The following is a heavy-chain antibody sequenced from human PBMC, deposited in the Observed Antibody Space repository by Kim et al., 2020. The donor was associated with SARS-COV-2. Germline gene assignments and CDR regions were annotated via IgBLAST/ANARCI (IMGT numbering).Heavy chain of an antibody. CDR1: GFTFSSYG. CDR2: ISYDGSNK. Sequence: GGSLRLSCAASGFTFSSYGMHWVRQAPGKGLEWVAVISYDGSNKYYADSVKGRFTISRDNSKNTLYLQMNSLRAEDTAVYYCASLLLLRYFDWLVHPNY. CDR3: ASLLLLRYFDWLVHPNY. J-gene: IGHJ6*01. D-gene: IGHD3-9*01. V-gene: IGHV3-30*03.